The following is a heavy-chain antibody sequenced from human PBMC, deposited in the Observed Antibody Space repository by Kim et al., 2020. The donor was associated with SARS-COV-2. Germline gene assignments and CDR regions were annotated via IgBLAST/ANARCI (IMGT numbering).Heavy chain of an antibody. CDR3: TRGRPGPLGGYFDF. CDR2: TYSGDST. J-gene: IGHJ4*02. Sequence: GGSLRLSCAASGFSVSANYMSWVRQAPGKGLEWVSFTYSGDSTNYADSVKGRFTISGDSSKNTVDLQMNNLRAEDTAVYYCTRGRPGPLGGYFDFWGQGTLVTVSS. CDR1: GFSVSANY. V-gene: IGHV3-53*01.